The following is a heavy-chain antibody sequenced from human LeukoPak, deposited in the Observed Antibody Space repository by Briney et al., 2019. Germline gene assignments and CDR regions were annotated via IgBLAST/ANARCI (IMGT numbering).Heavy chain of an antibody. CDR3: ARLGLEVGGPNWFDP. CDR1: GFSFSSNW. D-gene: IGHD1-1*01. Sequence: GGSLRLSCAAPGFSFSSNWMGWVRQAPGKGLEWVAHIKRDGSQKYYLDSVKGRFTISRDNAKNSLYLQMNSLGVEDTAVYYCARLGLEVGGPNWFDPWGQGTLVTVSS. J-gene: IGHJ5*02. V-gene: IGHV3-7*01. CDR2: IKRDGSQK.